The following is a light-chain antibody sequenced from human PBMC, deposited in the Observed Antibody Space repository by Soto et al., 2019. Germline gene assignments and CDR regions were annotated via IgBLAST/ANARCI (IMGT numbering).Light chain of an antibody. Sequence: QSVLTQPASVSGSPGQSITISCTGTSSDIGSSDLVSWYQQHTGKPPQLIIYEATKRPSGVSNRFSGSKSGNTASLTISGLQAEDEADYHCCSYAGSKTVIFGGGTQLTVL. CDR1: SSDIGSSDL. V-gene: IGLV2-23*01. CDR2: EAT. CDR3: CSYAGSKTVI. J-gene: IGLJ2*01.